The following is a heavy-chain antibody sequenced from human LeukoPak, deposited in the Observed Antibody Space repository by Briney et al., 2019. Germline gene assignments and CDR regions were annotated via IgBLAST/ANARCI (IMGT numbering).Heavy chain of an antibody. J-gene: IGHJ6*03. V-gene: IGHV3-21*01. Sequence: PGGSLRLSCAASGFTFSSYSMNWVRQAPGKGLEWVSSISSSSSYIYYADSVRGRFTISRDNAKNSLFLQMNSLRGEDTAVYYCANTPYDFWSGYYYYYYMDVWGKGTTVTVSS. CDR2: ISSSSSYI. CDR3: ANTPYDFWSGYYYYYYMDV. D-gene: IGHD3-3*01. CDR1: GFTFSSYS.